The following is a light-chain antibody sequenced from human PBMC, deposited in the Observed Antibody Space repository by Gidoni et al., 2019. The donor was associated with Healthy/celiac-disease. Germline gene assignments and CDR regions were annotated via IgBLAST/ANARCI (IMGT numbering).Light chain of an antibody. V-gene: IGKV1-9*01. CDR1: QGISSY. CDR3: QQLNSYPSPT. Sequence: DIQLTQSPSFLSASVGDRVTITCRASQGISSYLAWYQQKPGKATKLLIYAASTLQSGVPSRFSGSGSGTEFTLTISSLQPEDFATYYCQQLNSYPSPTFGQGTRLEIK. J-gene: IGKJ5*01. CDR2: AAS.